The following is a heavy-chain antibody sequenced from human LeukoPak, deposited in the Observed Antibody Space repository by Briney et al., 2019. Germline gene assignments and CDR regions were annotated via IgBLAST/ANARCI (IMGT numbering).Heavy chain of an antibody. CDR2: ISSSSSYI. V-gene: IGHV3-21*01. Sequence: PSETLSLTCAVYGGSFSGYYWSWVRQAPGKGLEWVSSISSSSSYIYYADSVKGRFTISRDNAKNSLYLQMNSLRAEDTAVYYCARVKYYYGMDVWGQGTTVTVSS. J-gene: IGHJ6*02. CDR1: GGSFSGYY. CDR3: ARVKYYYGMDV.